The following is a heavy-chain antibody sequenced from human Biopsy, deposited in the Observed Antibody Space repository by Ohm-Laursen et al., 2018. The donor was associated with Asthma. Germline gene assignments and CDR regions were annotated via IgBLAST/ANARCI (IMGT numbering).Heavy chain of an antibody. J-gene: IGHJ6*02. CDR3: AKPLNTYNFYAYDV. CDR1: GFNFDDFA. V-gene: IGHV3-9*01. Sequence: LRLSCAASGFNFDDFAMHWVRQAPGKGLEWVAATTWNSGSRVYAVSVKGRFTISRDNAQNSLYLHMNGLKPEDTAVYYCAKPLNTYNFYAYDVWGQGTTVVVSS. D-gene: IGHD5/OR15-5a*01. CDR2: TTWNSGSR.